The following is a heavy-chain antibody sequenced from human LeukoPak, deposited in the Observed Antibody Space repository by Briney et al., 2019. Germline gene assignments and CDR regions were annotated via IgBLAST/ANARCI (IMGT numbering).Heavy chain of an antibody. Sequence: KTSETLSLTCAVYGGSFSGYYWSWIRQPPGKGLEWIGEINHSGSTNYNPSLKSRVTISVDTSKNQFSLKLSSVTAADTAVYYCARGSYCSSTSCPPHFDYRGQGTLVTVSS. CDR3: ARGSYCSSTSCPPHFDY. D-gene: IGHD2-2*01. CDR1: GGSFSGYY. V-gene: IGHV4-34*01. CDR2: INHSGST. J-gene: IGHJ4*02.